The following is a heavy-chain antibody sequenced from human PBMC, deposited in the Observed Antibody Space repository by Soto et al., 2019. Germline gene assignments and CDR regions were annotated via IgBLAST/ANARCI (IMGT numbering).Heavy chain of an antibody. Sequence: QVQLVESGGGVVQPGRSLRLSCAASGFTFSSYGMHWVRQAPGKGLEWVAVISYDGSNKYYADSVKGRFTISRDNCKNTLYMQMNSLRAEDTAVYYCAKKTGDCSGGSCYVYFQHWGQGTLVTVSS. CDR3: AKKTGDCSGGSCYVYFQH. D-gene: IGHD2-15*01. CDR1: GFTFSSYG. J-gene: IGHJ1*01. CDR2: ISYDGSNK. V-gene: IGHV3-30*18.